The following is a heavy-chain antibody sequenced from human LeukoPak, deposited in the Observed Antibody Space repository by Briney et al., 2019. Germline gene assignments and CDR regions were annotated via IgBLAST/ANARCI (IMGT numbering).Heavy chain of an antibody. CDR2: INAGNGNT. Sequence: ASVKVSCKASGYTFTSYAMHWVRQAPGQRLEWMGWINAGNGNTKYSQKFQGRVTITRDTSASTAYMELSSLRSEDTAVYYCASIAAAGTAFDYWGQGTLVTVSS. V-gene: IGHV1-3*01. J-gene: IGHJ4*02. CDR3: ASIAAAGTAFDY. D-gene: IGHD6-13*01. CDR1: GYTFTSYA.